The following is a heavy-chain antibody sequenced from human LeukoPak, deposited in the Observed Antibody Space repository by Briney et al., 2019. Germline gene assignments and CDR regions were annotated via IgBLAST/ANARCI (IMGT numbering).Heavy chain of an antibody. D-gene: IGHD6-13*01. CDR2: IYYSGST. CDR1: GGSISSYY. Sequence: EPSETLSLTCTVSGGSISSYYWSWIRQPPGKGLEWIGYIYYSGSTNYNPSLKSRVTISVDTSKNQFSLKLSSVTAADTAVYYCARGEYSSSWYFDYWGQGTPVTVSP. CDR3: ARGEYSSSWYFDY. J-gene: IGHJ4*02. V-gene: IGHV4-59*01.